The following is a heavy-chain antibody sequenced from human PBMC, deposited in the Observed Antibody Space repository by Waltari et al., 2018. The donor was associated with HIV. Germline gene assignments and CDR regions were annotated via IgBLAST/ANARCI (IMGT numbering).Heavy chain of an antibody. Sequence: EVQLVESGGGLIQPGGSLRLSCAASGITVSSNYMTCVPQAPGKGLEWVAVIYSGGSTYYADSVKGRFTISRDNSKNTLYLQMNSLRAEDTAVYYCARARTYYDFWSGNYSPDYFDYWGQGTLITVSS. D-gene: IGHD3-3*01. CDR1: GITVSSNY. V-gene: IGHV3-53*01. CDR2: IYSGGST. J-gene: IGHJ4*02. CDR3: ARARTYYDFWSGNYSPDYFDY.